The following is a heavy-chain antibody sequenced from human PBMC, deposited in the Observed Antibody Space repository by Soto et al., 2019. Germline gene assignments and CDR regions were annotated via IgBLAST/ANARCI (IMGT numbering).Heavy chain of an antibody. CDR2: ISSSSSYT. CDR1: EFTFSDYC. J-gene: IGHJ4*02. Sequence: GGSLRLSCAASEFTFSDYCMSWIRQAPGKGLEWVSYISSSSSYTNYADSVKGRFTISRDNAKNSLYLQMNSLRAEDTAVYYCARDASLDCSSTSCYFDYWGQGTLVTVSS. CDR3: ARDASLDCSSTSCYFDY. D-gene: IGHD2-2*01. V-gene: IGHV3-11*06.